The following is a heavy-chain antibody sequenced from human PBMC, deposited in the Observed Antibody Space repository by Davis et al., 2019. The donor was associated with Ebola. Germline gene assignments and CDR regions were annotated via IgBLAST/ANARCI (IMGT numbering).Heavy chain of an antibody. CDR1: GFTFSSYG. CDR3: ARGGSRYYDSSGYWLKAWFDP. D-gene: IGHD3-22*01. J-gene: IGHJ5*02. V-gene: IGHV1-46*01. Sequence: GGSLRLSCAASGFTFSSYGMHWVRQAPGQGLEWMGIINPSGGSTSYAQKFQGRVTITADKSTSTAYMELSSLRSEDTAVYYCARGGSRYYDSSGYWLKAWFDPWGQGTLVTVSS. CDR2: INPSGGST.